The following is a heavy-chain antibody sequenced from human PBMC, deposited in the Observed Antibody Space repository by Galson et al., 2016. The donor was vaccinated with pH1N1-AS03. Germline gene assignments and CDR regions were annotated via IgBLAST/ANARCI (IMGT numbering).Heavy chain of an antibody. Sequence: LSLTCSVSGGSISGNFWTWIRQPAGEGLEWIGRMDSSGRKNYNSSLESRVTLSVDTSKNQFSLRLTSVTAADTAVYYCARESSGLGRGLDYWGQGALVTVSS. CDR2: MDSSGRK. D-gene: IGHD3-10*01. CDR1: GGSISGNF. V-gene: IGHV4-4*07. J-gene: IGHJ4*02. CDR3: ARESSGLGRGLDY.